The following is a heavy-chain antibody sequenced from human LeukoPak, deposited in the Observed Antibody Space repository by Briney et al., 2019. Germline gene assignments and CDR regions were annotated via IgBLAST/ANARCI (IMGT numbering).Heavy chain of an antibody. V-gene: IGHV3-30*02. CDR1: GFTLSTYG. D-gene: IGHD5-12*01. J-gene: IGHJ4*02. Sequence: GGSLRLSCVGSGFTLSTYGMHWVRQAPGKGLEWVAFIRFDGSNKYYADSVKGRFTISRDNSKNTLYLQMNSLRVEDTSVYYCATLLVADLFDCWGQGTLVTVSS. CDR3: ATLLVADLFDC. CDR2: IRFDGSNK.